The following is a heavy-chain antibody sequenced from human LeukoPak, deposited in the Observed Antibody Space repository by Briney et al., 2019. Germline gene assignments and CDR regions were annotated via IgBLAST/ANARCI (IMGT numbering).Heavy chain of an antibody. V-gene: IGHV3-30*04. J-gene: IGHJ6*02. CDR2: ISYDGSNK. CDR3: ARDFPVLRYFDWSNMDV. CDR1: GFTFSSYA. Sequence: GGSLRLSCAASGFTFSSYAMHWVRQAPGKGLEWVAVISYDGSNKYYADSVKGRFTISRDNSKNTLYLQMNSLRAEDTAVYYCARDFPVLRYFDWSNMDVWGQGTTVTVSS. D-gene: IGHD3-9*01.